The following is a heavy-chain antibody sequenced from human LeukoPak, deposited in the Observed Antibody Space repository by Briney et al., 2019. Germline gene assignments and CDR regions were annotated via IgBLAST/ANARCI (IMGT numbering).Heavy chain of an antibody. CDR1: GGTFSSYA. Sequence: SVKVSCKASGGTFSSYAISWVRQAPGQGLEWMGRIIPILGIANYAQKFQGRVTITADKSTSTAYMELSSLRSEDTAVYYCARDDNDILTGYFDSWGQGTLVTVSS. CDR2: IIPILGIA. CDR3: ARDDNDILTGYFDS. J-gene: IGHJ5*01. D-gene: IGHD3-9*01. V-gene: IGHV1-69*04.